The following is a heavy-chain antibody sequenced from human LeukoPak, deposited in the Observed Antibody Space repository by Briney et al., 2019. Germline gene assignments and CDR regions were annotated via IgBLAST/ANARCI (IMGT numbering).Heavy chain of an antibody. CDR1: GYTFTGYY. Sequence: GASVKVSCKASGYTFTGYYMHWVRQAPGQGLEWMGWINPNSGGTNYAQKFQGRVTMTRDTSISTAYMELSRLRSDDTAVYYCARDGYSSSWQRDLFDYWGQGTLVTVSS. CDR3: ARDGYSSSWQRDLFDY. CDR2: INPNSGGT. J-gene: IGHJ4*02. V-gene: IGHV1-2*02. D-gene: IGHD6-13*01.